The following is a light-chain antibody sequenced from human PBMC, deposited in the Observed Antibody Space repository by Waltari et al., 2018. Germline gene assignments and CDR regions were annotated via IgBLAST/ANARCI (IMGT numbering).Light chain of an antibody. CDR1: QDISTW. CDR3: QQANTIPLT. CDR2: GAS. V-gene: IGKV1-12*01. J-gene: IGKJ4*01. Sequence: DIQMTQSPTSLSASVGDRVSITCRASQDISTWVDWYQQQPGKAPKFLIFGASTLQSGVPSRFSGSGSGTDFTLTISSLQPEDFAAYYCQQANTIPLTFGGGTKVEMK.